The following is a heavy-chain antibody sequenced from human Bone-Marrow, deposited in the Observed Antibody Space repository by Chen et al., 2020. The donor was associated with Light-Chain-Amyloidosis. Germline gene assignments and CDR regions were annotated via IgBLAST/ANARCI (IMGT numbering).Heavy chain of an antibody. D-gene: IGHD5-12*01. V-gene: IGHV5-51*01. CDR1: GYTFPNYW. Sequence: EVQLEQSGPEVKKPGESLKISCKGSGYTFPNYWIGWVRQMPGKGLGWMGVIYPDDSDARYIPSLEGQVTISADKSIATAYLQWRSLKASDTAMYYCARRRDGYNFDYWGQGTLVTVSS. CDR2: IYPDDSDA. J-gene: IGHJ4*02. CDR3: ARRRDGYNFDY.